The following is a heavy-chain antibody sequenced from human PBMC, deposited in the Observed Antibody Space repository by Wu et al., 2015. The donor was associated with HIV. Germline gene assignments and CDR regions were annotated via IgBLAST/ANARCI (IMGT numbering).Heavy chain of an antibody. D-gene: IGHD5-24*01. CDR2: IIPIFGTP. Sequence: VQLVQSGAEVKKPGSSVKVSCKASEDIFSNYVISWVRQAPGQGFEWLGRIIPIFGTPKYEQSFQGRVTMTADQSTSTVYMELSSLRSEDTAVYYCARGGRSRWLQIEDAFDIWGQGTVVTVSS. V-gene: IGHV1-69*13. CDR3: ARGGRSRWLQIEDAFDI. J-gene: IGHJ3*02. CDR1: EDIFSNYV.